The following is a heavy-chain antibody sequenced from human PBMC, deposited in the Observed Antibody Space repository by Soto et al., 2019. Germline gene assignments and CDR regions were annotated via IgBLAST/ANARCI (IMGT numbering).Heavy chain of an antibody. CDR1: GYTFTSYG. V-gene: IGHV1-18*01. J-gene: IGHJ4*02. D-gene: IGHD3-10*01. Sequence: QVQLVQSGAEVKKPGASVKVSCKASGYTFTSYGISWVRQAPGHVLEWMGWISAYNGNSNYAQKLQGRVTMTTDTSTITAYMEMRSLRSDDTAVYYCAREYGSGSRLDYWGQGTLVTVSS. CDR2: ISAYNGNS. CDR3: AREYGSGSRLDY.